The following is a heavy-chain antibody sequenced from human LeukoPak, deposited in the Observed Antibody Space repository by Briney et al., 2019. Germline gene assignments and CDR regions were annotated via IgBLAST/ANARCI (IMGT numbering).Heavy chain of an antibody. Sequence: GGSLRLSCAASGFSFSNFAMYWVRQAPGNGLEWASFIRYDGSETQSAESVKGRFTTSRDNSKNTLYLQMTGLTVEDTAVYYCARDLETFGDFDLWGQGILVIVTS. CDR3: ARDLETFGDFDL. CDR2: IRYDGSET. CDR1: GFSFSNFA. D-gene: IGHD3-3*01. J-gene: IGHJ4*02. V-gene: IGHV3-30*02.